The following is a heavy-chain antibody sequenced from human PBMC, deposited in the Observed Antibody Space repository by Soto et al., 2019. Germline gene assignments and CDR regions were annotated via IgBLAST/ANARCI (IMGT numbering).Heavy chain of an antibody. CDR3: AKDRRAMAVGTYWFDP. CDR1: GFTFSSYG. V-gene: IGHV3-30*18. Sequence: GGSLRLSCAASGFTFSSYGMHWVRQAPGKGLEWVAVISYDGSNKYYADSVKGRFTISRDNSKNTLYLQMNSLRAEDTAVYYCAKDRRAMAVGTYWFDPWGQGTLVTVSS. CDR2: ISYDGSNK. D-gene: IGHD6-19*01. J-gene: IGHJ5*02.